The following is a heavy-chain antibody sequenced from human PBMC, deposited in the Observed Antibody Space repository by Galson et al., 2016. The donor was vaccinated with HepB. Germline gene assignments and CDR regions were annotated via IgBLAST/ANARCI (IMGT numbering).Heavy chain of an antibody. D-gene: IGHD6-19*01. CDR2: IWYDGSYK. J-gene: IGHJ4*02. Sequence: SLRLSCAASGFTFSGYGMHWVRQAPGKGLEWVALIWYDGSYKNYADSVEGRFTISRDNSKNTLYLQLNSLRAEDTAVYYCAREGAQMAVAGTAFDYWGQGTLVTVSS. V-gene: IGHV3-33*01. CDR1: GFTFSGYG. CDR3: AREGAQMAVAGTAFDY.